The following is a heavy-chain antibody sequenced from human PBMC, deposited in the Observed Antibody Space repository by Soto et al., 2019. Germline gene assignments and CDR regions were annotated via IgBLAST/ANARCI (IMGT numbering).Heavy chain of an antibody. V-gene: IGHV3-53*01. Sequence: PGGSLRLSCAASGFTVSSNYMSWVRQTPEKGLEWVAIIYSGGGTYYADSVKGRFTISRDDSRNTLFLLMNSLRADDTAVYFCARGTYYYIFDIWGQGTEVTVS. CDR2: IYSGGGT. D-gene: IGHD3-10*01. CDR1: GFTVSSNY. CDR3: ARGTYYYIFDI. J-gene: IGHJ3*02.